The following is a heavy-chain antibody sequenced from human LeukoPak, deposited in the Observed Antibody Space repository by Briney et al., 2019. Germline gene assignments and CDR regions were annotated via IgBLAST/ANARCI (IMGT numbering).Heavy chain of an antibody. CDR2: ISSSCGTT. CDR1: GFTFSSYA. Sequence: PGGALRLSCAASGFTFSSYAMSWVRQAPGKGLEWVSAISSSCGTTYYADSVKGRFAIPIDNSKNTLYLQMSSLRAEHTAVYYCAKEPREYCSSTSCPNWIDPWGQGTLVTVSS. CDR3: AKEPREYCSSTSCPNWIDP. D-gene: IGHD2-2*01. V-gene: IGHV3-23*01. J-gene: IGHJ5*02.